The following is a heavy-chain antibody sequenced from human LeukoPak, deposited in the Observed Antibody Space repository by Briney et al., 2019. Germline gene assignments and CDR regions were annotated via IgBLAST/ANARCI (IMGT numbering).Heavy chain of an antibody. CDR2: IYHSGFT. CDR1: GYSISSGYY. Sequence: SETLSLTCAVSGYSISSGYYWGWIRQPPGKGLEWIGTIYHSGFTYYNPSLKSRVTISVDTSKNQFSLNLSSVTAADTAVYYCARRGDGYNPDYWGQGTLVTVSS. V-gene: IGHV4-38-2*01. CDR3: ARRGDGYNPDY. J-gene: IGHJ4*02. D-gene: IGHD5-24*01.